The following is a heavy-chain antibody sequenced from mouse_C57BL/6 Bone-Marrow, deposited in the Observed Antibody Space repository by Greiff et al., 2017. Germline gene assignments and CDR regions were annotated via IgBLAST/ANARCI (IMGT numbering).Heavy chain of an antibody. CDR3: AMVAFDY. CDR1: GYTFTSYW. D-gene: IGHD1-1*02. Sequence: QVQLQQPGAELVMPGASVKLSCKASGYTFTSYWMHWVQQRPGQGLEWIGEIDPSDSYTNYNHKFKGKSTFTVDKTSSTSYMQLSSLTSEDATVYYCAMVAFDYWGQGTLLTVSA. J-gene: IGHJ3*01. CDR2: IDPSDSYT. V-gene: IGHV1-69*01.